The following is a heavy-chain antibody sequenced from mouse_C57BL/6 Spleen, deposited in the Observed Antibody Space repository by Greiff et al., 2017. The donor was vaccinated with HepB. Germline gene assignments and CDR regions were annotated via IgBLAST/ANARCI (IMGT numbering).Heavy chain of an antibody. Sequence: VQLQQSGPELVKPGASVKISCKASGYTFTDYYMNWVKQSHGKSLEWIGDINPNNGGTSYNQKFKGKATLTVDKSSSTAYMELRSLTSEDSAVYYCARKEGYGSGDYYAMDYWGQGTSVTVSS. D-gene: IGHD1-1*01. CDR1: GYTFTDYY. CDR3: ARKEGYGSGDYYAMDY. J-gene: IGHJ4*01. V-gene: IGHV1-26*01. CDR2: INPNNGGT.